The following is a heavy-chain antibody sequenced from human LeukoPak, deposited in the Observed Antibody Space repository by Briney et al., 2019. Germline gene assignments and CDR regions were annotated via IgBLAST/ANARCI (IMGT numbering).Heavy chain of an antibody. Sequence: SVNVSCKASGCTFTGDDMHCVRQAPGQGLEWMGRINAHSGDTNYAQNVQGRVTMTRDTSISTAYMELSRLRSDDTAVYYCARDYCSSTSCLFDYWGRGTLVTVSS. V-gene: IGHV1-2*06. D-gene: IGHD2-2*01. CDR1: GCTFTGDD. CDR3: ARDYCSSTSCLFDY. CDR2: INAHSGDT. J-gene: IGHJ4*02.